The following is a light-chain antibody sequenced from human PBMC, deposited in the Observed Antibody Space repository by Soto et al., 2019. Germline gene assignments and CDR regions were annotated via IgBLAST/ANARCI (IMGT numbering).Light chain of an antibody. Sequence: EIVLTQSPATLSLSPGERATLSCRASQSVSSYLAWYQQKPGQAPRLLIYDASTRATGIPARFSGSGSGTDFTLTISSLEPEDVAVYYCEQRSDWPPLTFGVGTKVEIK. CDR1: QSVSSY. CDR3: EQRSDWPPLT. CDR2: DAS. V-gene: IGKV3-11*01. J-gene: IGKJ4*01.